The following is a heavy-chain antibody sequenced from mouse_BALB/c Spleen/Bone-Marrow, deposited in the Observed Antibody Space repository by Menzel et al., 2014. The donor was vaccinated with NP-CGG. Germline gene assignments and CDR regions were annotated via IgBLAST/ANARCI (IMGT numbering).Heavy chain of an antibody. CDR1: GYSFTGYN. D-gene: IGHD2-14*01. CDR2: IDPSYGGI. J-gene: IGHJ3*01. Sequence: EVQLQESGPELEKPGASVKISCKVSGYSFTGYNMNWVKQNNGKSIGWIGNIDPSYGGISYNQKFKGKATLTVDKSSNTAYMQLKSLTSEDSAVYYCAISIEYRPLDYWGQGTLVTVSA. V-gene: IGHV1-39*01. CDR3: AISIEYRPLDY.